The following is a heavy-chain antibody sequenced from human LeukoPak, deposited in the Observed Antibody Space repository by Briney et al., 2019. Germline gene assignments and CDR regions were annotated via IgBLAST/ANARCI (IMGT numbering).Heavy chain of an antibody. CDR1: GYRFTNYW. D-gene: IGHD5-12*01. V-gene: IGHV5-51*01. CDR2: IYPGASDT. J-gene: IGHJ4*02. Sequence: GESLKISCRGSGYRFTNYWIGWVRQMPGKGLEWMGIIYPGASDTRYSPSFQGQVTFSADKSISTAYLQWSSLKASDTAMYFCARERGGSGYDSGLDFDYWGQGTLVTVSS. CDR3: ARERGGSGYDSGLDFDY.